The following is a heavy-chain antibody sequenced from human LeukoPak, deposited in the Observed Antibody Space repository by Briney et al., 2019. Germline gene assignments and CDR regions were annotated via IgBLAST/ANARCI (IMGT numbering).Heavy chain of an antibody. CDR3: ARAYSSGWPRPYYYYYMDV. V-gene: IGHV4-39*07. Sequence: SETLSLTCTVSGGSISSSSYYWGWIRQPPGKGLEWIGSIYYSGSTYYNPSLKSRVTISVDTSKNQFSLKLSSVTAADTAVYYCARAYSSGWPRPYYYYYMDVWGKGTTVTVSS. CDR1: GGSISSSSYY. D-gene: IGHD6-19*01. J-gene: IGHJ6*03. CDR2: IYYSGST.